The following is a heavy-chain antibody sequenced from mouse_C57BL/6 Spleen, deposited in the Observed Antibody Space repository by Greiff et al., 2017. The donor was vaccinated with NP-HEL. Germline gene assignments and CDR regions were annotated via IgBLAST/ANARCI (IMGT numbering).Heavy chain of an antibody. CDR1: GYTFTSYW. V-gene: IGHV1-64*01. Sequence: VQLQQPGAELVKPGASVKLSCKASGYTFTSYWMHWVKQRPGQGLEWIGMIHPNSGSTNYNEKFKSKATLTVDKSSSTAYMQLSSLTSEDAAVYYCARSDYGYFDYWGQGTTLTVSS. CDR3: ARSDYGYFDY. CDR2: IHPNSGST. D-gene: IGHD2-4*01. J-gene: IGHJ2*01.